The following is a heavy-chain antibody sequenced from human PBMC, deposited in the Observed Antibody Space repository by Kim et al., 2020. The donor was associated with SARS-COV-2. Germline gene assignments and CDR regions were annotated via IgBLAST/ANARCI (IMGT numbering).Heavy chain of an antibody. CDR1: GYTFTGYY. D-gene: IGHD6-13*01. CDR2: INPNSGGA. V-gene: IGHV1-2*06. CDR3: AGPTIAAAGTGFDY. J-gene: IGHJ4*02. Sequence: ASVKVSCKASGYTFTGYYMHWVRQAPGQGLEWMGRINPNSGGANYAQKFQGRVTMTRDTSISTAYMELSRLRSDDTAVYYCAGPTIAAAGTGFDYWGQGTLVTVSS.